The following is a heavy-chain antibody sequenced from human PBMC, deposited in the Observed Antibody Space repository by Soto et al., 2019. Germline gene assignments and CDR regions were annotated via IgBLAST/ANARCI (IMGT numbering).Heavy chain of an antibody. Sequence: GGSLRLSCAASGFTFSSYAMSWVRQAPGKGLEWVSVISGSGDSTHYADSVKGRFTISRDNSKNTLYLQMNSLRAEDTAVYYCAKGPRYFDWYYFDYWGQGTLVTVSS. CDR1: GFTFSSYA. CDR3: AKGPRYFDWYYFDY. J-gene: IGHJ4*02. V-gene: IGHV3-23*01. CDR2: ISGSGDST. D-gene: IGHD3-9*01.